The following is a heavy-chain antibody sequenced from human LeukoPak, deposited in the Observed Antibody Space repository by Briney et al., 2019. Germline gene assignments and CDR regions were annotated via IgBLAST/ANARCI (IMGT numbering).Heavy chain of an antibody. J-gene: IGHJ2*01. V-gene: IGHV3-66*02. CDR1: GFTVSSNY. D-gene: IGHD3-10*01. Sequence: GGSLRLSCAASGFTVSSNYMSWVRQAPGKGLEWVSVIYSGGSTYYADSVKGRFTISRDNSKNTLYLQMNSLRPEDTAVYYCARRVPSYWCFDLWGRGTLVTVSS. CDR3: ARRVPSYWCFDL. CDR2: IYSGGST.